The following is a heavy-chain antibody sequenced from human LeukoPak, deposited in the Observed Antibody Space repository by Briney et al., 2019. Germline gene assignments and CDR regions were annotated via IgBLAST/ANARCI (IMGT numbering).Heavy chain of an antibody. CDR3: ARLTKTDPYYYYGMDV. CDR1: GGSVSSGSNY. V-gene: IGHV4-61*01. CDR2: IHYSGST. Sequence: PSETLSLTCTVSGGSVSSGSNYWSWIRQPPEKGLEWIGYIHYSGSTSHNSALKSRVTISVDTSKNQFSLKLSSVTAADTAVYYCARLTKTDPYYYYGMDVWGQGTTVTVS. J-gene: IGHJ6*02.